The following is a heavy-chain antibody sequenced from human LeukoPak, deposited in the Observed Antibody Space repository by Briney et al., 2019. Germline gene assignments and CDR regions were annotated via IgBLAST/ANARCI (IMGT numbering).Heavy chain of an antibody. Sequence: GGSLRLSCAASGFTFSSYAMSWVRQAPGKGLEWVSGIRGSGGSTYYADSVKGRFTISRDNSNYTLYLQMNSLRAEDTAAYYCAKDDGGTFGGVDYWGQGTLVTVSS. V-gene: IGHV3-23*01. D-gene: IGHD3-16*01. CDR2: IRGSGGST. J-gene: IGHJ4*02. CDR1: GFTFSSYA. CDR3: AKDDGGTFGGVDY.